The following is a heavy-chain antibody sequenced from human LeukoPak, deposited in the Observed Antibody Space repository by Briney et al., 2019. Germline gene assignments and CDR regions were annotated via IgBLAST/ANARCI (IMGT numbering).Heavy chain of an antibody. CDR3: ASFAGTINSFDY. J-gene: IGHJ4*02. CDR1: GGTFSSYA. V-gene: IGHV1-69*05. Sequence: GAPVKVSCKASGGTFSSYAISWVRQAPGQGLEWMGGIIPIFGTANYAQKFQGRVTITTDESTSTAYMELSSLRSEDTAVYYCASFAGTINSFDYWGQGTLVTVSS. D-gene: IGHD1-7*01. CDR2: IIPIFGTA.